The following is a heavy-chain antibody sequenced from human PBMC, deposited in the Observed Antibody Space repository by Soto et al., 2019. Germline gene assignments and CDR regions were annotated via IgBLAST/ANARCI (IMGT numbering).Heavy chain of an antibody. D-gene: IGHD2-15*01. CDR1: GFTFSSYG. V-gene: IGHV3-33*06. CDR3: AKESRDIVVVVAATTRDYYYYYGMDV. J-gene: IGHJ6*02. Sequence: QVQLVESGGGVVQPGRSLRLSCAASGFTFSSYGMHWVRQAPGKGLEWVAVIWYDGSNKYYADSVKGRVTISRDNSKNTLYLQMNSLRAEDTAVYYCAKESRDIVVVVAATTRDYYYYYGMDVWGQGTTVTVSS. CDR2: IWYDGSNK.